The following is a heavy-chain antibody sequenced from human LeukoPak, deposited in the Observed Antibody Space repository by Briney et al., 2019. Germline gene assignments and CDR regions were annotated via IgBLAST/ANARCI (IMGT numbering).Heavy chain of an antibody. CDR3: AKDLSRSPDY. CDR2: IKSKTDGGTT. CDR1: GFTFSNAW. V-gene: IGHV3-15*01. Sequence: GGSLRLSCAASGFTFSNAWMSWVRQAPGKGLEWVGRIKSKTDGGTTDYAAPVKGRFTISRDDSKNTLYLQMNSLRAEDTAVYYCAKDLSRSPDYWGQGTLVTVSS. J-gene: IGHJ4*02. D-gene: IGHD6-13*01.